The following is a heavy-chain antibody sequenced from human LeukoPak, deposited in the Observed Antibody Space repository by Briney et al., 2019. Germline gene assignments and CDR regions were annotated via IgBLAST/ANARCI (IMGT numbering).Heavy chain of an antibody. CDR3: AKEAPRAAAGRGAAFDI. D-gene: IGHD6-13*01. J-gene: IGHJ3*02. CDR1: GFTFSSYE. Sequence: PGGSLRLSCAASGFTFSSYEMNWARQAPGKGLEWVSYINSGGSTLYYADSVKGRFTISRDNAKNSLYLQMNSLRAEDTAVYYCAKEAPRAAAGRGAAFDIWGQGTMVTVSS. V-gene: IGHV3-48*03. CDR2: INSGGSTL.